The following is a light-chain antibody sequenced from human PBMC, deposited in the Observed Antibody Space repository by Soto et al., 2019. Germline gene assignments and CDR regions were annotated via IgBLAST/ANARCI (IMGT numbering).Light chain of an antibody. Sequence: EIVLTQSPATLSLSPGERATLSCRSSRSVSRYLAWYQQKPGQAPRLLIFDASNRATGIPARFSGSGSGTEFTLTISSLEPEDFAFYYCQRRSNWPPFTFGPGTKVEIK. CDR2: DAS. J-gene: IGKJ3*01. CDR3: QRRSNWPPFT. CDR1: RSVSRY. V-gene: IGKV3-11*01.